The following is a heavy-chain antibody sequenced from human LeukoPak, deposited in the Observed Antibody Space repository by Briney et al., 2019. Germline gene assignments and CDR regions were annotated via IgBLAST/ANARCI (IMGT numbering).Heavy chain of an antibody. CDR3: AGGVGIAAADHFDY. Sequence: ASVTVSCKASGYTFTSYDINWVRQATGQGLEWMGWMNPNSGNTGYAQKFQGRVTMTRNTSISTAYMELSSLRSEDTAVYYCAGGVGIAAADHFDYWGQGTLVTVSS. V-gene: IGHV1-8*01. CDR1: GYTFTSYD. J-gene: IGHJ4*02. CDR2: MNPNSGNT. D-gene: IGHD6-13*01.